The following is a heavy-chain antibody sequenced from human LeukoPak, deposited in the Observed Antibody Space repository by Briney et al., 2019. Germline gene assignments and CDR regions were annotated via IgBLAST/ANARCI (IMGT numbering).Heavy chain of an antibody. CDR3: ARDFQSYYYYGMDA. J-gene: IGHJ6*02. Sequence: SETLSLTCTVSGGSISSYYWSWIRQPPGKGLEWIGYIYYSGSTNYNPSLKSRVTISVDTSKNQFSLKLSSVTAADTAVYYCARDFQSYYYYGMDAWGQGTTVTVSS. V-gene: IGHV4-59*01. CDR2: IYYSGST. CDR1: GGSISSYY.